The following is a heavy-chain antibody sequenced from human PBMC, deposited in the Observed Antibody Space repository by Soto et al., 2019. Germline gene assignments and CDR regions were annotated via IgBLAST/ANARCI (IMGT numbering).Heavy chain of an antibody. CDR1: GYTFTSYA. D-gene: IGHD2-15*01. J-gene: IGHJ3*02. CDR2: INAGNGNT. CDR3: ARVPEGIVVVVAAGAFDI. Sequence: ASVKVSCKASGYTFTSYAMHWVRQAPGQRLEWMGWINAGNGNTKYSQKFQGRVTVTRDTSASTAYMELSSLRSEDTAVYYCARVPEGIVVVVAAGAFDIWGQGTMVTVSS. V-gene: IGHV1-3*01.